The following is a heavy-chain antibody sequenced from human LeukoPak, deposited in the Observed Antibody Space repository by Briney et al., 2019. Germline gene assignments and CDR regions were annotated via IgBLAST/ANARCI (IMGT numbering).Heavy chain of an antibody. CDR3: AKLGGFFDTSAKRYFQH. CDR1: GFTFKNYA. D-gene: IGHD3-22*01. Sequence: GSLRLSCAASGFTFKNYAMSWVRQAPGKGLEWVSTIGGGGATTYYADSVKGRFTISRDNSKDTLYLQMNSLRADDTAIYYCAKLGGFFDTSAKRYFQHWGQGTLVTVSS. CDR2: IGGGGATT. J-gene: IGHJ1*01. V-gene: IGHV3-23*01.